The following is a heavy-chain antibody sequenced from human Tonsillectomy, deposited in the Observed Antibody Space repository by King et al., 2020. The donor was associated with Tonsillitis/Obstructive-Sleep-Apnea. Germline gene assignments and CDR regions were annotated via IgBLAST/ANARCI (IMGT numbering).Heavy chain of an antibody. Sequence: VQLVESGAEVKTPGASVKVSCKASGYTFTWYYIHWVRQARGQGLEWMGIINPSSGVTTYAQKFQGRVTMTTDTSASTVYLVLSSLRSKATAVYYCARDDVVGRYIDSWGQGTLVTVSS. J-gene: IGHJ4*02. CDR2: INPSSGVT. V-gene: IGHV1-46*01. D-gene: IGHD1-14*01. CDR3: ARDDVVGRYIDS. CDR1: GYTFTWYY.